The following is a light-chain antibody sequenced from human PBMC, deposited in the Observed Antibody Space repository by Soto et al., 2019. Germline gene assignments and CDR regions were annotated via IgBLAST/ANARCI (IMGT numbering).Light chain of an antibody. V-gene: IGLV2-23*02. CDR3: CSYAGSSTYV. J-gene: IGLJ1*01. Sequence: QCVLTKPASVSGSPGQSITISSTGTSSDVGSYNLVSWYQQHPGKAPKLMIYEVTKRPSGVSNRFSGSKSGNAASLTISELQAEDETDYYCCSYAGSSTYVFGTGTKVTVL. CDR2: EVT. CDR1: SSDVGSYNL.